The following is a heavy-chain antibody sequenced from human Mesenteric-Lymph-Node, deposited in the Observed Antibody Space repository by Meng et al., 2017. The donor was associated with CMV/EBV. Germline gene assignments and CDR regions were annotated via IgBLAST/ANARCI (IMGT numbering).Heavy chain of an antibody. CDR3: ARDMDNWNEDWFDP. J-gene: IGHJ5*02. CDR1: GYTFTSYG. D-gene: IGHD1-1*01. CDR2: ISTYSGNT. V-gene: IGHV1-18*01. Sequence: ASGYTFTSYGISWVRQAPGQGLEWLGWISTYSGNTNSAQKVQGRVTMTTDTSTSTAYMELQSLTSDDTAVYYCARDMDNWNEDWFDPWGQGTLVTVSS.